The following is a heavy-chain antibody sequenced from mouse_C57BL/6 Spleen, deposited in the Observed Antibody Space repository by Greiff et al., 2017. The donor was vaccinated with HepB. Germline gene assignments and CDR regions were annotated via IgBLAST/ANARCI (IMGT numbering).Heavy chain of an antibody. CDR1: GFNIKDYY. Sequence: VQLQQSGAELVKPGASVKLSCTASGFNIKDYYMHWVKQRPEQGLEWIGRIDPEDGETKYAPKFQGKATITADTSSNTAYLQLSSLTSEDTAVYYCARQYGSSYVDYAMEYWGKGTSVTVSS. CDR2: IDPEDGET. J-gene: IGHJ4*01. CDR3: ARQYGSSYVDYAMEY. V-gene: IGHV14-2*01. D-gene: IGHD1-1*01.